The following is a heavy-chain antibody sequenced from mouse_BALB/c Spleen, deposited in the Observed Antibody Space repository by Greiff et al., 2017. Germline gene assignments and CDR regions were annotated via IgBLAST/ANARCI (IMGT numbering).Heavy chain of an antibody. CDR2: IYPGSGST. CDR3: TIQGVYYYGSSYYAMDY. J-gene: IGHJ4*01. D-gene: IGHD1-1*01. Sequence: LQQPGSELVRPGASVKLSCKASGYTFTSYWMHWVKQRPGQGLEWIGNIYPGSGSTNYDEKFKSKATLTVDTSSSTAYMQLSSLTSEDSAVYYCTIQGVYYYGSSYYAMDYWGQGTSVTVSS. CDR1: GYTFTSYW. V-gene: IGHV1S22*01.